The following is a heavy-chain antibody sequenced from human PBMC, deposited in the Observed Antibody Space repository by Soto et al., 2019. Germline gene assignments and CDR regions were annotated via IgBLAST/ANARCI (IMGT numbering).Heavy chain of an antibody. Sequence: ASVKVSCKASGYTFTSYAMHWVRQAPGQRLEWMGWINAGNGNTKYSQKFQGRVTITRDTSASTAYMELSSLRSEDTAVYYCAFGSSGYYYNDYWGQGTLVTVSS. CDR3: AFGSSGYYYNDY. D-gene: IGHD3-22*01. CDR2: INAGNGNT. CDR1: GYTFTSYA. V-gene: IGHV1-3*01. J-gene: IGHJ4*02.